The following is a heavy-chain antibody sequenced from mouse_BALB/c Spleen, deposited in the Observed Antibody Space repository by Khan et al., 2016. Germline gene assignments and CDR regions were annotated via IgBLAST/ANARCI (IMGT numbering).Heavy chain of an antibody. CDR3: ARNSLYGYDGVFAY. CDR2: IWGGGSP. Sequence: QVQLQESGADLVAPSQRLSITCTVSGFSLTSYSVHWVSQPPGKGLEWLGMIWGGGSPDYNSALQSQLSISKDKSKSQVYLKMNSLQTDDTAVYYCARNSLYGYDGVFAYWGQGTLVTVSA. D-gene: IGHD2-2*01. J-gene: IGHJ3*01. CDR1: GFSLTSYS. V-gene: IGHV2-6-4*01.